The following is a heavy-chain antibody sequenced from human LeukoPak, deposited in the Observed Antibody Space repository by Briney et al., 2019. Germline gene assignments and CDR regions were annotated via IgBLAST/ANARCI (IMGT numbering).Heavy chain of an antibody. CDR3: ARGYSSSWTKTQYYFDY. CDR1: GGSISSYY. J-gene: IGHJ4*02. D-gene: IGHD6-13*01. Sequence: PETLSLTCTVSGGSISSYYWSWIRQPPGKGLEWIGYIYYSGSTNYNPSLKSRVTISVDTSKNQFSLKLSSVTAADTAVYYCARGYSSSWTKTQYYFDYWGQGTLVTVSS. V-gene: IGHV4-59*01. CDR2: IYYSGST.